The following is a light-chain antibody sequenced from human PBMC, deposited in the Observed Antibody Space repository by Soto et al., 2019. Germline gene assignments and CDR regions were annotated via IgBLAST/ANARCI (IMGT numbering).Light chain of an antibody. CDR3: SSYTSTSTGV. CDR2: EVS. V-gene: IGLV2-14*01. Sequence: QSALTQPASVSGSPGQSITISCTGTRSDVGYNYVSWYQQHPGKAPKLMIYEVSNRPSGVSNRFSGSKSGNTASLTISGLQAEDEADYYCSSYTSTSTGVFGGGTKLTVL. CDR1: RSDVGYNY. J-gene: IGLJ3*02.